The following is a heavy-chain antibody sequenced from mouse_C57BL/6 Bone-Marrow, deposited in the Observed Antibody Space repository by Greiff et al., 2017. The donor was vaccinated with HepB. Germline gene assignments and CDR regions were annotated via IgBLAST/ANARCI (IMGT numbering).Heavy chain of an antibody. Sequence: VQLQQPGAELVKPGASVKMSCKASGYTFTSYWITWVKQRPGQGLEWIGDIYPGSGSTNYNEKFKSKATLTVDTSASTAYMQLSSLTSEDSAVYDCARYPFIDYYGSSFAYWGQGTLVTVSA. CDR2: IYPGSGST. V-gene: IGHV1-55*01. J-gene: IGHJ3*01. CDR3: ARYPFIDYYGSSFAY. CDR1: GYTFTSYW. D-gene: IGHD1-1*01.